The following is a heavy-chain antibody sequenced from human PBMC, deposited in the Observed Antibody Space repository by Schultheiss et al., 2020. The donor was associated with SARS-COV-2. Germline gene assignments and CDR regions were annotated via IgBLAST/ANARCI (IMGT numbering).Heavy chain of an antibody. V-gene: IGHV4-59*12. CDR3: ARDTAMATGTGYYYGMDV. CDR2: IYYSGST. J-gene: IGHJ6*02. Sequence: GSLRLSCAASGFTFSNAWMSWIRQPPGKGLEWIGYIYYSGSTNYNPSLKSRVTISVDTSKNQFSLNLSSVTAADTAVYYCARDTAMATGTGYYYGMDVWGQGTTVTVSS. D-gene: IGHD5-18*01. CDR1: GFTFSNAW.